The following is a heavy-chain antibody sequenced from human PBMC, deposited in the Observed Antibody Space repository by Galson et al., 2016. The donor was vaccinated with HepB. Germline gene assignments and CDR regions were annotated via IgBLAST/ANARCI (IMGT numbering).Heavy chain of an antibody. V-gene: IGHV3-30*18. CDR1: GFTFSTYD. J-gene: IGHJ6*02. CDR2: TSHDGSKK. CDR3: AKRHGVWGTYRSSAMDV. Sequence: SLRLSCAASGFTFSTYDIHWVRQAPGRGLEWVAVTSHDGSKKYHADSVKGRFTISRENSKNTLPLEMNSLRAEDTAVYYCAKRHGVWGTYRSSAMDVWGQGTTVIVSS. D-gene: IGHD3-16*02.